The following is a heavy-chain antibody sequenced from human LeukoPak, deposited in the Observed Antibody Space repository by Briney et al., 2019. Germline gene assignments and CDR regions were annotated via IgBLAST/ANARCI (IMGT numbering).Heavy chain of an antibody. Sequence: SETLSLTCTVSGGSISSSSYYLGWLRQPPGKGLEWIVSIYYSGSTYYNPSLKSRVTISVDTSKNQFSLKLSSVTAADTAVYYCARLPRNYYDSSGYVYWGQGTLVTVSS. CDR2: IYYSGST. CDR1: GGSISSSSYY. V-gene: IGHV4-39*01. CDR3: ARLPRNYYDSSGYVY. J-gene: IGHJ4*02. D-gene: IGHD3-22*01.